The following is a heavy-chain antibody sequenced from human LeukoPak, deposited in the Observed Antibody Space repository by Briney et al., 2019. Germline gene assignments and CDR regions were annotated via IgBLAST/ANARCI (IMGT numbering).Heavy chain of an antibody. Sequence: GESLKISCKGSGYTFTNYWIGWVRQMPGKGLEWMGIIYPGDSDTRYSPSFQGQVTISADKSISTAYLQWSSLKASDSAVYYCARRNGDYAVDRWGQGTLVTVSS. CDR3: ARRNGDYAVDR. J-gene: IGHJ5*02. D-gene: IGHD4-17*01. CDR1: GYTFTNYW. CDR2: IYPGDSDT. V-gene: IGHV5-51*01.